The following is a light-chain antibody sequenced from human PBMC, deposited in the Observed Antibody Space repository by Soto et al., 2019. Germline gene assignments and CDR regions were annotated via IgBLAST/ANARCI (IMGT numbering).Light chain of an antibody. CDR1: ESISTW. CDR3: PQSYSTPQT. Sequence: DIQMTQSPSTLSASVRDRVTITFRASESISTWLAWYQQKPGKAPNLLIYKASSLESGVPSRFSGSGSGTEFTLTISSLQPDDFATYYCPQSYSTPQTFGQGTNVDIK. V-gene: IGKV1-5*03. CDR2: KAS. J-gene: IGKJ1*01.